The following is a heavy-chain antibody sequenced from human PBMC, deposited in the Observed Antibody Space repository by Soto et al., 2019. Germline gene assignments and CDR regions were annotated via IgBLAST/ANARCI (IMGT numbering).Heavy chain of an antibody. D-gene: IGHD1-1*01. CDR3: AGDIGSNNYYFDY. Sequence: PGGSLRLSCAASGFTFSHFGMHWVRQAPGKGLEWVAVIWYDGSNKYYADSVKGRFTISRDNSKNTVYLQMNSLRAEDTAVYYCAGDIGSNNYYFDYWGPGTLVTVSS. J-gene: IGHJ4*02. V-gene: IGHV3-33*01. CDR1: GFTFSHFG. CDR2: IWYDGSNK.